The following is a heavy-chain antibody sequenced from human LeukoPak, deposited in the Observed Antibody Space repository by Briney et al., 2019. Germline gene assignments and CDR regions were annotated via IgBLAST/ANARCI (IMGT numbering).Heavy chain of an antibody. Sequence: AGGSLRLSCAASGFTFSSYWMHWVRQAPGKGLVWVSRLNSDGSSTSYADSVKGRFTISRDNAETTLHLQMNNLSAEDTAVYYCARASNRNSINFDYWGQGALVTVS. D-gene: IGHD1-7*01. CDR3: ARASNRNSINFDY. CDR2: LNSDGSST. J-gene: IGHJ4*02. V-gene: IGHV3-74*01. CDR1: GFTFSSYW.